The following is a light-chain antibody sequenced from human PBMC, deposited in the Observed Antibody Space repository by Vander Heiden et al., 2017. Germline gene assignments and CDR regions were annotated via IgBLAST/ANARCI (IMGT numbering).Light chain of an antibody. CDR1: QIVLYSSNNKNY. V-gene: IGKV4-1*01. CDR3: QQDYSTPYT. CDR2: WAA. J-gene: IGKJ2*01. Sequence: DTVFPQSPDSHAVTLGARANTNCKTSQIVLYSSNNKNYLAWYQHNPGQPPKLLIYWAATRESGVPDRSSGSGSATDFTLTISSLQVEHVAVYYWQQDYSTPYTFGQGTKLEIK.